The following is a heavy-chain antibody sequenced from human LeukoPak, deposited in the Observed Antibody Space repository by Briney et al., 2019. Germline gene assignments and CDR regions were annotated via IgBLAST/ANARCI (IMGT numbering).Heavy chain of an antibody. V-gene: IGHV1-46*01. CDR1: GYTFTSYY. CDR2: INPSGGST. D-gene: IGHD3-22*01. Sequence: ASVKVSCKASGYTFTSYYMHWVRQAPGQGLEWMGIINPSGGSTSYAQKFQGRVTMTRDTSTSTVYVELSSLRSEDTAVYYCARDQEDSSGYYLPSYWGQGTLVTVSS. CDR3: ARDQEDSSGYYLPSY. J-gene: IGHJ4*02.